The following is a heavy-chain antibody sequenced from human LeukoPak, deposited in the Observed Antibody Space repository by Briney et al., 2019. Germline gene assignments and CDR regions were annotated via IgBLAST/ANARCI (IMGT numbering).Heavy chain of an antibody. J-gene: IGHJ4*02. CDR1: GFTFSSYA. Sequence: GGSLRLSCAASGFTFSSYAMSWVRQAPGKGLEYVSAISSNGGSTYYANSVKGRFTISRDNSKNTLYLQMGSLRAEDMAVYCCARASPYCSSTSCYFDYWGQGTLVTVSS. CDR3: ARASPYCSSTSCYFDY. V-gene: IGHV3-64*01. D-gene: IGHD2-2*01. CDR2: ISSNGGST.